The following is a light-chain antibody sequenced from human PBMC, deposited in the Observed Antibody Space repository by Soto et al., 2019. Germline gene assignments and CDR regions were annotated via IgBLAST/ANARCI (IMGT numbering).Light chain of an antibody. CDR1: QSISGY. CDR3: QQYGSSGT. V-gene: IGKV3-20*01. J-gene: IGKJ1*01. CDR2: GAS. Sequence: EIVLTQSPATLSLSPGERATLSCRASQSISGYLAWYQQKPGQAPRLLIYGASNRATGIPDRFSGSGSGTDFTLTISRLEPEDFAVYYCQQYGSSGTFGQGTKVEIK.